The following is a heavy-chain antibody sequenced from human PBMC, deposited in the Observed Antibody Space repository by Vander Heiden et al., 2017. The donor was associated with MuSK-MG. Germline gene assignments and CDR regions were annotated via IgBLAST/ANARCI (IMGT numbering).Heavy chain of an antibody. CDR1: GFTFSSYA. CDR3: ARGLWFGELSSGYYYGMDV. J-gene: IGHJ6*02. V-gene: IGHV3-30*04. D-gene: IGHD3-10*01. CDR2: ISDDGSNK. Sequence: QVQLVESGGGVVQPGRSLRLSCAASGFTFSSYAMNWVRQAPGKGLEWVAVISDDGSNKYYADSVKGRFTISRDNSKNTLYLQMNSLRAEDTAVYYCARGLWFGELSSGYYYGMDVWGQGTTVTVSS.